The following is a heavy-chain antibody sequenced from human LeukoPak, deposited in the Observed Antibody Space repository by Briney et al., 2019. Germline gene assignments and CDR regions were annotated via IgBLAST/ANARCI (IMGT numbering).Heavy chain of an antibody. J-gene: IGHJ4*02. Sequence: GGSLRLSCAASGFSFSSYAMSWVRQAPGKGLEWVSAIVGSGSKTYYADSVKGRFTISRDNSKNTLYLQMNSLRAEDTAVYYCAKDRYGSPSFYFDYWGQGTLVTVSS. CDR3: AKDRYGSPSFYFDY. CDR1: GFSFSSYA. D-gene: IGHD3-10*01. CDR2: IVGSGSKT. V-gene: IGHV3-23*01.